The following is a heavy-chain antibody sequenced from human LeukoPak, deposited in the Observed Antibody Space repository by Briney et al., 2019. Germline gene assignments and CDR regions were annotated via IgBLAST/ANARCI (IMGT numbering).Heavy chain of an antibody. Sequence: GGSLRLSCAASGFTVSSNYMSWVRQAPGKGLEWVSVIYSGGSTYYADSVKGRFTISRDNSKNTLYLQMNSLRAEDTAVYYCARDRNYYDSSGYYSLVDYWGQGTLVTVSS. J-gene: IGHJ4*02. CDR2: IYSGGST. CDR3: ARDRNYYDSSGYYSLVDY. D-gene: IGHD3-22*01. CDR1: GFTVSSNY. V-gene: IGHV3-66*02.